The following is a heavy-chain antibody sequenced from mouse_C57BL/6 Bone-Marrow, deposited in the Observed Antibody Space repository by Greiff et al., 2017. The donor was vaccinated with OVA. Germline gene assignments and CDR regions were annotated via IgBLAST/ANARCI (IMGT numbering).Heavy chain of an antibody. J-gene: IGHJ4*01. V-gene: IGHV1-81*01. CDR2: IYPRSGNT. CDR3: ARSGDYGAMDY. D-gene: IGHD2-4*01. Sequence: QVQLQQSGAELARPGASVKLSCKASGYTFTSYGISWVKQRTGQGLEWIGEIYPRSGNTYYNEKFKGKATLTADRSSSTAYMERRSLTSEDSAVYFCARSGDYGAMDYWGQGTSVTVSS. CDR1: GYTFTSYG.